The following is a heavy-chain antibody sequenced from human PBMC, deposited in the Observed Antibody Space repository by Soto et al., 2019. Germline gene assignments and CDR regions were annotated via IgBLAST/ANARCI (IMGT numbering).Heavy chain of an antibody. Sequence: GGSLRLSCAASGFTFSSYWMSWVRQAPGKGLEWVANIKQDGSEKYYVDSVKGRFTISRDNAKNSLYLQMNSLRAEDTAVYYCARDFDIAARRNFDYWGQGTLVTVSS. CDR3: ARDFDIAARRNFDY. CDR1: GFTFSSYW. J-gene: IGHJ4*02. V-gene: IGHV3-7*01. CDR2: IKQDGSEK. D-gene: IGHD6-6*01.